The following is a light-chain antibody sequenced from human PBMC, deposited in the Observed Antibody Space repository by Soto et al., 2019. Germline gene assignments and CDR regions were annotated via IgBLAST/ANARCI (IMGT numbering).Light chain of an antibody. V-gene: IGKV3-20*01. CDR3: QQCSTSPLT. CDR2: DAS. CDR1: QSGPKNN. Sequence: EIVLTQSPGTLSLSPGERATLSCRASQSGPKNNLAWYQQKPGQAPRLLIHDASSRATGIPDRFSGSGSGTDFTLTISRLEPEDFAVYYCQQCSTSPLTFGGGTKVEIK. J-gene: IGKJ4*01.